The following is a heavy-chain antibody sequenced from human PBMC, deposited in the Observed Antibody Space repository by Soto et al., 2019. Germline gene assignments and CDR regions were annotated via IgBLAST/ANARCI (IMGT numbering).Heavy chain of an antibody. CDR3: AKMPRRSSSVWFDP. D-gene: IGHD6-13*01. J-gene: IGHJ5*02. CDR1: GFTFRSYG. V-gene: IGHV3-30*18. CDR2: ISYDGSNK. Sequence: QVQLVESGGCVVQPGRSLRLSCASSGFTFRSYGMHWFRQAPGKGLEWVAVISYDGSNKYYADSVKGRFTISRDNSKNTLYLQMNSLRAEDTAVYYCAKMPRRSSSVWFDPWGQGTLVTVSS.